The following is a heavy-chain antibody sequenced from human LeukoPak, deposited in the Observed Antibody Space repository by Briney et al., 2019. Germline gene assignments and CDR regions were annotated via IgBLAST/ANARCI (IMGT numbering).Heavy chain of an antibody. Sequence: SETLSLTXTVSGYSISSGYYWGWIRKPPGKGLEWIGSIYHSGSTYYNPSLKSRVTISVDTSKNQFSLKLSSVTAADTAVYYCARIRFLEWLSPDCFDYWGQGTLVTVSS. CDR1: GYSISSGYY. J-gene: IGHJ4*02. V-gene: IGHV4-38-2*02. CDR2: IYHSGST. CDR3: ARIRFLEWLSPDCFDY. D-gene: IGHD3-3*01.